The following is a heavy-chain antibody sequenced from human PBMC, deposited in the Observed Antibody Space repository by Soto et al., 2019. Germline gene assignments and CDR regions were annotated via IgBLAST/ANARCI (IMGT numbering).Heavy chain of an antibody. CDR3: AKRGGVVGGSEHPFFEY. CDR1: GFIFSNYG. CDR2: ISFDGKNR. Sequence: QVQLVESGGGVVQPGKSLRLSCAASGFIFSNYGMHWVRQAPGKGLEWVALISFDGKNRNYADSVKGRFTIYRDNPKNTLYLEMNSLRPEDTAFYYCAKRGGVVGGSEHPFFEYWCQGPMVTVSS. J-gene: IGHJ4*02. D-gene: IGHD2-15*01. V-gene: IGHV3-30*18.